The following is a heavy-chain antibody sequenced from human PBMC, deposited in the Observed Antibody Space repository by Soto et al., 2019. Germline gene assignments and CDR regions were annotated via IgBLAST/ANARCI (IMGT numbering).Heavy chain of an antibody. D-gene: IGHD1-1*01. V-gene: IGHV4-34*01. J-gene: IGHJ3*02. Sequence: QVQLQQWGAGLLKPSETLSLTCAVYGGFVSSGSYYWGWIRQPPGKGLEWIGEMSHSGGTDFNPSLKSRVTISVDTSKDQFSLNIYSVTAADTALYYCARVERGTVTTVGDACDIWGPGTMVTVSS. CDR1: GGFVSSGSYY. CDR3: ARVERGTVTTVGDACDI. CDR2: MSHSGGT.